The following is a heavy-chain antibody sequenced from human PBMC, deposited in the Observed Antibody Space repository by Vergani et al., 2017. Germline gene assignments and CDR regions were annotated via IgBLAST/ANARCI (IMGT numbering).Heavy chain of an antibody. CDR3: ARMGGYDEGDAFRIGYFDS. CDR1: GGSITSSSYY. Sequence: QLHLQESGPGLVKPSETLSLTCTVSGGSITSSSYYWGWIRQPPGKGLESIGNIYHSGGAYYNPSLKGRVTISVDTSKNQFSLEVTSVTAADTAIYYCARMGGYDEGDAFRIGYFDSWGPGILVTVSS. D-gene: IGHD3-22*01. V-gene: IGHV4-39*01. J-gene: IGHJ4*02. CDR2: IYHSGGA.